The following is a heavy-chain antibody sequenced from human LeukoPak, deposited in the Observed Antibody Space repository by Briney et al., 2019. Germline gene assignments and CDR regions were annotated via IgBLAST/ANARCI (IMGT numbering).Heavy chain of an antibody. D-gene: IGHD3-3*01. CDR3: ARVNDFWSGYYPYFDY. CDR1: GGTFSSYA. J-gene: IGHJ4*02. Sequence: AASVKVSCKASGGTFSSYAISWVRQAPGQGLEWMGGIIPIFGTANYAQKFQGRVTITADESTSTAYMELSSLRSEDTAVYYCARVNDFWSGYYPYFDYWGQGTLVTVSS. CDR2: IIPIFGTA. V-gene: IGHV1-69*13.